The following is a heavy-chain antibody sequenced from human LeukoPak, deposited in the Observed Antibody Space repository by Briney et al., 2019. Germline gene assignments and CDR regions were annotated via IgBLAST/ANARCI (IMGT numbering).Heavy chain of an antibody. V-gene: IGHV3-23*01. CDR1: GFTFTRYA. CDR2: ISGGGGVT. J-gene: IGHJ3*01. CDR3: ARDPNGDYFGAFEF. Sequence: GGSLRLSCEASGFTFTRYAIIWVRQAPGKGLEWVSGISGGGGVTQYADSVKGRFTISRDNSKNTVCLQMNILRAEDTAVYYCARDPNGDYFGAFEFWGQGTMVTVSS. D-gene: IGHD4-17*01.